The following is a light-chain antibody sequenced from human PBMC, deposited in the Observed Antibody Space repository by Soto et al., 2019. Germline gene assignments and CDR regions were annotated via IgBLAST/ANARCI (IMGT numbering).Light chain of an antibody. J-gene: IGKJ1*01. CDR1: QSILSW. CDR3: QQYDSYST. Sequence: DIQMPQSPSTLSASVGDRVTITCRASQSILSWLAWYQHKPGKDPKLLTYDASSLESGVPSKFSGSRSGTELTLTISSLQPDDIATYYCQQYDSYSTFGQGTKVEI. V-gene: IGKV1-5*01. CDR2: DAS.